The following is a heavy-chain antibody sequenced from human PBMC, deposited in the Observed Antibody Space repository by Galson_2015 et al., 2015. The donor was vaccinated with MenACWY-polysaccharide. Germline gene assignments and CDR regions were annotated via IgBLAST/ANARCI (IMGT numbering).Heavy chain of an antibody. CDR2: INADGSAT. CDR3: TKAGAKYCSGSSCYFNWFDP. D-gene: IGHD2-15*01. V-gene: IGHV3-74*01. Sequence: SLRLSCAASGFSFNTYWMHWVRHAPGKGLVWVSRINADGSATGYADSVRGRFTISRDNAKNTLYLEMSSLRAEDTAVYYCTKAGAKYCSGSSCYFNWFDPWGQGTLVTVSS. J-gene: IGHJ5*02. CDR1: GFSFNTYW.